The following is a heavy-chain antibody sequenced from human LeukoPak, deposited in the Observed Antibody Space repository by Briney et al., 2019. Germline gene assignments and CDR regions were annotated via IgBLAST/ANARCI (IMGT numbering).Heavy chain of an antibody. J-gene: IGHJ6*02. D-gene: IGHD4-17*01. CDR3: AALHYGDYGMDV. Sequence: PSETLSLTCTVSGGSISSYYWSWIRQPPGKGLEWIGYIYYSGSTNYNPSLKSRVTISVDTSKNQFSLKLSSVTAADTAVYYCAALHYGDYGMDVWDQGPTVTVSS. CDR1: GGSISSYY. CDR2: IYYSGST. V-gene: IGHV4-59*01.